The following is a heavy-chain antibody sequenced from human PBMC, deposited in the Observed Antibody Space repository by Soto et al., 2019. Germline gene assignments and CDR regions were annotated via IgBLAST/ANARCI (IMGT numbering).Heavy chain of an antibody. CDR2: IYPGDSDT. CDR3: ARGFWSGYSNGHWFDP. J-gene: IGHJ5*02. D-gene: IGHD3-3*01. V-gene: IGHV5-51*01. Sequence: GESLKISCKGSGYTFTDYWIGWVRQLPGKGLEWMGIIYPGDSDTRYSPSFQGHVTITVDKSTNTAYLQWSSLQASDTAMYYCARGFWSGYSNGHWFDPWGQGTLVTVSS. CDR1: GYTFTDYW.